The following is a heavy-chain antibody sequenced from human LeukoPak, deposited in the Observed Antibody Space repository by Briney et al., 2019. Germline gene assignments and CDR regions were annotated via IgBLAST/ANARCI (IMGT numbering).Heavy chain of an antibody. J-gene: IGHJ3*02. CDR1: GFTFSDYG. CDR3: ARDISGSYSSDAFDI. D-gene: IGHD1-26*01. V-gene: IGHV3-7*04. Sequence: PGRSLRLSCAASGFTFSDYGMHWGRQAPGKGLEWVANIKQDGSEKYYVDSVKGRFTISRDNAKNSLYLQMNSLRAEDTAVYYCARDISGSYSSDAFDIWGQGTMVTVSS. CDR2: IKQDGSEK.